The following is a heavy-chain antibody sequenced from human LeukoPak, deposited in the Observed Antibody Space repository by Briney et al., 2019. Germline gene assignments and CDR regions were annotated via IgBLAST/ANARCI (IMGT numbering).Heavy chain of an antibody. V-gene: IGHV4-30-2*01. CDR3: ARVPTRGGWYFDL. CDR2: IYHSGST. CDR1: GGSISSGGYS. D-gene: IGHD4-23*01. Sequence: SQTLSLTCAVSGGSISSGGYSWSWIRQPPGKGLERIGYIYHSGSTYYNPSLKSRVTISVDRSKNQFSLKLSSVTAADTAVYYCARVPTRGGWYFDLWGRGTLVTVSS. J-gene: IGHJ2*01.